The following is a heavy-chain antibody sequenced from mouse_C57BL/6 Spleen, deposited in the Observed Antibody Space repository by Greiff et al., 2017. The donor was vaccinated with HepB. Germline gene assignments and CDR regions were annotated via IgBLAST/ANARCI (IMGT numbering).Heavy chain of an antibody. Sequence: EVQGVESGPVLVKPGASVKMSCKASGYTFTDYYMNWVKQSHGKSLEWIGVINPYNGGTSYNQKFKGKATLTVDKSSSTAYMELNSLTSEDSAVYYCARQGIYYDYVYAMDYWGQGTSVTVSS. CDR3: ARQGIYYDYVYAMDY. CDR1: GYTFTDYY. D-gene: IGHD2-4*01. J-gene: IGHJ4*01. V-gene: IGHV1-19*01. CDR2: INPYNGGT.